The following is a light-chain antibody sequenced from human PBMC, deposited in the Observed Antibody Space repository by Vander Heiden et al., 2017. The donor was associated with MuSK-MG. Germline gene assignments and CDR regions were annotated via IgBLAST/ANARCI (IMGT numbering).Light chain of an antibody. CDR3: QSYDSSLSASV. Sequence: QSVVTQPPSVSGAQGQRVTIPCTGSSSNIGAGYDVHWYQQLPGTAPKLLIYGNSNRPSGVPDRFSGSKSGPAASLAITGLQAEDRADYYCQSYDSSLSASVFGGGTKLTVL. J-gene: IGLJ2*01. CDR2: GNS. CDR1: SSNIGAGYD. V-gene: IGLV1-40*01.